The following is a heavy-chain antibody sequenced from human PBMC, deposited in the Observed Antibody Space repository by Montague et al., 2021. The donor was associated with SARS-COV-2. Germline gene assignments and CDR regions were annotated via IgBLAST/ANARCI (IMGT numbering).Heavy chain of an antibody. CDR1: GFAFGDYA. J-gene: IGHJ5*02. D-gene: IGHD4-23*01. CDR2: IKSKANGETT. V-gene: IGHV3-49*04. CDR3: TRNTGGNSRGAGT. Sequence: SLRLSCAASGFAFGDYALRWVRQAPGKGLEWLGLIKSKANGETTAYAATVRGRFTISRDDSKNVTYLQMHRLTTADTAFYYCTRNTGGNSRGAGTWGQGTLVTVSS.